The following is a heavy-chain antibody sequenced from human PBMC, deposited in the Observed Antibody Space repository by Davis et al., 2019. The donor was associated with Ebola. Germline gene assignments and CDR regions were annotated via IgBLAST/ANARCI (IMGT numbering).Heavy chain of an antibody. CDR2: IHYSGST. J-gene: IGHJ4*02. D-gene: IGHD3-10*01. Sequence: MPSETLSLTCTVSGASINSGGYYWSWIRQHPGKGLEWIGYIHYSGSTYYNPSLQSRVTISVDTSKNQFSLKLSSVTAADTAVYYCARGYGSGSYYNGLFDYWGQGTLVTVSS. V-gene: IGHV4-31*03. CDR3: ARGYGSGSYYNGLFDY. CDR1: GASINSGGYY.